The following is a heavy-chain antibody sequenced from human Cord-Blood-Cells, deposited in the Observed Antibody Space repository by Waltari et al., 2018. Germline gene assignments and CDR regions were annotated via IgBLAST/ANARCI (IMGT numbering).Heavy chain of an antibody. D-gene: IGHD2-2*01. Sequence: QVQLQQWGAGLLKPSETLSLTCAVYGGSFSGYYWSWIRQPPGKGLEWIGEINHSGSTNYNPSLKSRVTISVDTSKNQFSLKLSSVTAADTAVYYCARGVRYCSSTSCYPTGYSYGYYYYYYMDVWGKGTTVTVSS. CDR3: ARGVRYCSSTSCYPTGYSYGYYYYYYMDV. CDR2: INHSGST. V-gene: IGHV4-34*01. J-gene: IGHJ6*03. CDR1: GGSFSGYY.